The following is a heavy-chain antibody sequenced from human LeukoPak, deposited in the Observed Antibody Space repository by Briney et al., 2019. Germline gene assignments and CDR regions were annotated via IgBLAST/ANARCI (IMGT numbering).Heavy chain of an antibody. J-gene: IGHJ6*02. CDR3: ARSLTTPLYGMDV. CDR1: GGSISSYY. V-gene: IGHV4-59*01. D-gene: IGHD4-11*01. CDR2: IYYSGST. Sequence: SETLSLTCTVSGGSISSYYWSWIRQPPGKGLEWIGYIYYSGSTNYNPSLKSRVTISVDTSKNQFSLKLSSVTVADTAVYYCARSLTTPLYGMDVWGQGTTVTVSS.